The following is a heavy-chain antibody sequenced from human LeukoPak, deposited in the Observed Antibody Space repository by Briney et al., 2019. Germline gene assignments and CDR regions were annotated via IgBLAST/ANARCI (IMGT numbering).Heavy chain of an antibody. CDR1: GGSISSGGYY. V-gene: IGHV4-31*03. CDR2: IYYSGST. CDR3: ARQNYDFWSGYYTVPYN. Sequence: TSQTLSLTCTVSGGSISSGGYYWRWIRHHPGKRLEWIGYIYYSGSTYYNPSLKSRYTISVDTSKNQFSLKLSSVTAADTAVYYCARQNYDFWSGYYTVPYNWGQGTLVTVSS. D-gene: IGHD3-3*01. J-gene: IGHJ4*02.